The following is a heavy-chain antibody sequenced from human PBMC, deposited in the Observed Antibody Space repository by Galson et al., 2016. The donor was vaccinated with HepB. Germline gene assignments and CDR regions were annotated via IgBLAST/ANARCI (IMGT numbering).Heavy chain of an antibody. V-gene: IGHV4-31*03. CDR3: ARGVYTEAKEHLFDV. CDR1: GGSMRRGEFY. D-gene: IGHD1/OR15-1a*01. CDR2: IYSSGNT. J-gene: IGHJ3*01. Sequence: TLSLTCSVSGGSMRRGEFYWTWVRQHPGKGLEWIGYIYSSGNTHYNPSLMSRLSMSVDTSKRQFSLTLRSVTAADTAVYFCARGVYTEAKEHLFDVWGQGTVVAVYS.